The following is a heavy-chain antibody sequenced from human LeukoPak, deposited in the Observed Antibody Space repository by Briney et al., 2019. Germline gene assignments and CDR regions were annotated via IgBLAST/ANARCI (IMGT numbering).Heavy chain of an antibody. CDR3: AREKVAGAFDF. CDR1: GFPFSEYY. CDR2: ISSSGDIQ. D-gene: IGHD6-19*01. J-gene: IGHJ4*02. V-gene: IGHV3-11*01. Sequence: PGGSLRVSCAASGFPFSEYYMSWIRQAPGKGLEWVSDISSSGDIQSYADSVKGRFTISRDNAKKSLHLQMSSLRADDTAVYYCAREKVAGAFDFWGQGALVSASS.